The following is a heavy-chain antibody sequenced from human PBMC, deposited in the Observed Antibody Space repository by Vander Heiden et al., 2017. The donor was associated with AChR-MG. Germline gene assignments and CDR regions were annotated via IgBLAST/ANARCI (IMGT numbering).Heavy chain of an antibody. CDR3: AKGLLWFRKTGLGIDY. J-gene: IGHJ4*02. D-gene: IGHD3-10*01. V-gene: IGHV3-23*01. Sequence: KGRFTISRDNSKNTLYLQMNSLRAEHTAVYYCAKGLLWFRKTGLGIDYWGQGTLVTVSS.